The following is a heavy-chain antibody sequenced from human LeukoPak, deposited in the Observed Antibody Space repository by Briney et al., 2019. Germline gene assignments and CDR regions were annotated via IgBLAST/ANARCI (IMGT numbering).Heavy chain of an antibody. CDR2: INPNSGDT. V-gene: IGHV1-2*02. CDR3: ARGGIVVVPPASVFDP. D-gene: IGHD2-2*01. Sequence: ASVKVSCKASGYTFTSYGISWVRQAPGQGLEWMGWINPNSGDTNYAQKFQGRVTMTRDTSISTANMELRRLTSDDTAVYYCARGGIVVVPPASVFDPWGQGTLVTVSS. J-gene: IGHJ5*02. CDR1: GYTFTSYG.